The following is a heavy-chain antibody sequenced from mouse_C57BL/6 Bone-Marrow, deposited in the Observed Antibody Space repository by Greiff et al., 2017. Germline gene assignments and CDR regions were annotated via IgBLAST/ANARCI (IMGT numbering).Heavy chain of an antibody. J-gene: IGHJ4*01. CDR3: ARGGGNYPYAMDD. Sequence: QVQLQQPGAELVMPGASVKLSCKASGYTFTSYWMHWVKQRPGPGLEWIGEIDPSDSYTNYNQKFKGKSTLTVDKSSSTAYMQLSSLTSEDSAVYYCARGGGNYPYAMDDWGQGTSVTVSS. CDR2: IDPSDSYT. D-gene: IGHD2-1*01. V-gene: IGHV1-69*01. CDR1: GYTFTSYW.